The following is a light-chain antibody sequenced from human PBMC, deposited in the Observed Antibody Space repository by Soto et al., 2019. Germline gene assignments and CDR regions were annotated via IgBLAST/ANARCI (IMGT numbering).Light chain of an antibody. Sequence: QSVLTQPASVSGSPGQSITISCTGSSGDVGSYNLVSWYQQHPDKAPKLMIYEVSKRPPGVSNRFFGSKSGNTASLTISGLQAEDEAHYYRRSCADTSLFFGGGTTVTVL. CDR2: EVS. CDR1: SGDVGSYNL. CDR3: RSCADTSLF. V-gene: IGLV2-23*02. J-gene: IGLJ2*01.